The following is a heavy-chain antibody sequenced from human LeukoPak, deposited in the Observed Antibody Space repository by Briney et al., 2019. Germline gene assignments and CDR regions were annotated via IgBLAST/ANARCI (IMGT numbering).Heavy chain of an antibody. CDR1: SYNISSFG. D-gene: IGHD2-2*01. V-gene: IGHV1-18*04. Sequence: ASVKVSCKASSYNISSFGFSWVRQAPGQGLEWMGWISGDNDKKNYAQKVQDRVTMTTDTSTSTAYMELRSLRSDDTAVYYCARDTSYCSSTSCYGGGYMDVWGKGTTVSVSS. J-gene: IGHJ6*03. CDR2: ISGDNDKK. CDR3: ARDTSYCSSTSCYGGGYMDV.